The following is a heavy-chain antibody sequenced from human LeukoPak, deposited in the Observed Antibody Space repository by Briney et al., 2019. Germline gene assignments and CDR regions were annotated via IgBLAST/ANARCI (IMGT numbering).Heavy chain of an antibody. J-gene: IGHJ6*03. V-gene: IGHV3-48*03. CDR2: ISSSGSTI. D-gene: IGHD5-12*01. CDR3: ARDQTSGTYYYYYYMDV. CDR1: GFTFSSYE. Sequence: GGSLRLSCAASGFTFSSYEMSWVRQAPGKGLEWVSYISSSGSTIYYADSVKGRFTISRDNAKNSLYLQMNSLRAEDTAVYYCARDQTSGTYYYYYYMDVWGKGTTVTVSS.